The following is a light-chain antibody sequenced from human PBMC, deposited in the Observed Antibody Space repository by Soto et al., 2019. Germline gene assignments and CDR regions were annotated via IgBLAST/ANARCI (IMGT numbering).Light chain of an antibody. CDR2: GAA. J-gene: IGKJ5*01. V-gene: IGKV3-20*01. Sequence: EIGLTQSPGTLSLSPGDRATLSCRASQSVSNSYLAWYQQKPGQAPRLLIYGAATRATGIPDRFSGSGSGTDFILTISRLEPEDFAVYYCQQYGSSPPITFGQGTRLEIK. CDR1: QSVSNSY. CDR3: QQYGSSPPIT.